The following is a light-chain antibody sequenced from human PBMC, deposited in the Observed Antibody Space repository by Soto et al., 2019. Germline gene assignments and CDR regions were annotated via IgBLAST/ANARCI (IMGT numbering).Light chain of an antibody. V-gene: IGKV1-5*03. CDR3: QQYNDYSWT. Sequence: IQMTQSPSTLSASVGDRVAITCRASQSIGIWLAWYQKKPGKAPRFLIYKASTLQTGVPSRFSGSGSGTEVTLTISSLHPDDFATYYCQQYNDYSWTFGQGTKVEIK. CDR2: KAS. J-gene: IGKJ1*01. CDR1: QSIGIW.